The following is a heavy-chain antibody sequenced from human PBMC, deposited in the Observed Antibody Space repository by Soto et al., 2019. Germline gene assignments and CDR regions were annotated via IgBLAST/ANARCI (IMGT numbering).Heavy chain of an antibody. CDR1: GGTFSSYT. CDR3: ASASYGSGSYYEGPAEYFQH. J-gene: IGHJ1*01. V-gene: IGHV1-69*02. D-gene: IGHD3-10*01. CDR2: IIPILGIA. Sequence: QVQLVQSGAEVKKPGSSVKVSCKASGGTFSSYTISWVRQAPGQGLEWMGRIIPILGIANYAQKFQGRVTITADKSTSTAYMELSSLRSEDTAVYHCASASYGSGSYYEGPAEYFQHWGQGTLVTVSS.